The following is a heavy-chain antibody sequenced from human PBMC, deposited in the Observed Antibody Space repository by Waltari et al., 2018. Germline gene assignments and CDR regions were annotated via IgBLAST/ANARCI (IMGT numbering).Heavy chain of an antibody. CDR1: GFTFSSYA. V-gene: IGHV3-23*03. Sequence: EVQLLESGGGLVQPGGSLRLSCAASGFTFSSYAMSWVRQAPGKGLEWVSVIYSGGSSTYYADSVKGRFTISRDNSKNTLYLQMNSLRAEDTAVYYCAKARGVRDGDCLFDYWGQGTLVTVSS. J-gene: IGHJ4*02. CDR3: AKARGVRDGDCLFDY. CDR2: IYSGGSST. D-gene: IGHD2-21*02.